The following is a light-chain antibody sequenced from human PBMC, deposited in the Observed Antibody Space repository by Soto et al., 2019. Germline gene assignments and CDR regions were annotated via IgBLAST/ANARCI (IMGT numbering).Light chain of an antibody. J-gene: IGKJ1*01. V-gene: IGKV1-39*01. CDR1: QSISSY. CDR2: AAS. Sequence: DIQMTQSPSSLSASVRDRVTITFRASQSISSYLNWYQQKPGKAPKLLIYAASSLQSGVPSRFSGSGSGTDFTLTISSLQPEDFATYYCQQSYSTLWTFGQGTKVDIK. CDR3: QQSYSTLWT.